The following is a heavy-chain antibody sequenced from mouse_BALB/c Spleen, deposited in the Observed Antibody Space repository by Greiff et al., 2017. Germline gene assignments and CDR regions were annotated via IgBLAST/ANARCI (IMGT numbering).Heavy chain of an antibody. CDR2: ISYDGSN. CDR1: GYSITSGYY. D-gene: IGHD2-14*01. V-gene: IGHV3-6*02. CDR3: ARAQVRYAMDY. Sequence: EVQLQESGPGLVKPSQSLSLTCSVTGYSITSGYYWNWIRQFPGNKLEWMGYISYDGSNNYNPSLKNRISITRDTSKNQFFLKLNSVTTEDTATYYCARAQVRYAMDYWGQGTSVTVSS. J-gene: IGHJ4*01.